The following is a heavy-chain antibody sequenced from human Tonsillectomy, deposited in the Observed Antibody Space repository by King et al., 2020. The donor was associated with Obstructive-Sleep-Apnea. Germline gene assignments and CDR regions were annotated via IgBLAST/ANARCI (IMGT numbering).Heavy chain of an antibody. CDR1: GFTFSSYW. CDR3: ARDREGVFGTFDY. D-gene: IGHD3-16*01. V-gene: IGHV3-7*03. J-gene: IGHJ4*02. CDR2: IKQDGSEK. Sequence: QLVQSGGGLVQPGGSLRLSCAASGFTFSSYWMSWVRQAPGKGLEWVANIKQDGSEKYYVDSVKGRITISRDNAKNSLYLQMNSLSAEDTAVYYCARDREGVFGTFDYWGQGTLVTVSS.